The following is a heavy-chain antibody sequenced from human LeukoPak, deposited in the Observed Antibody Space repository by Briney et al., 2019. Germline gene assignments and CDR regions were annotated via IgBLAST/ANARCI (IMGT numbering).Heavy chain of an antibody. J-gene: IGHJ4*02. CDR1: GGSISSGGYY. Sequence: SETLSLTCTVSGGSISSGGYYWSWIRQHPGKGLEWIWYIYYSGSTYYNPSLKSRVTISVDTSKNQFSLKLSSVTAADTAVYYCARDRCSGGSCYPHNWGQGTLVTVSS. V-gene: IGHV4-31*03. D-gene: IGHD2-15*01. CDR2: IYYSGST. CDR3: ARDRCSGGSCYPHN.